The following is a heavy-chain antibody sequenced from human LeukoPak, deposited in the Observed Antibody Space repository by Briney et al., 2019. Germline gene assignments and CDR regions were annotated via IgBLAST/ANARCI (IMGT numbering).Heavy chain of an antibody. CDR2: IYYSGST. CDR1: GGSISSNY. D-gene: IGHD3-10*01. V-gene: IGHV4-59*01. CDR3: ARDDRVVRGVISH. J-gene: IGHJ4*02. Sequence: PSETLSLTCTVSGGSISSNYWSWIRQPPGKGLEWIGYIYYSGSTNYNPSLKSRVTISVDTSKNQFSLKLSSVTAADTAAYYCARDDRVVRGVISHWGQGTLVTVSS.